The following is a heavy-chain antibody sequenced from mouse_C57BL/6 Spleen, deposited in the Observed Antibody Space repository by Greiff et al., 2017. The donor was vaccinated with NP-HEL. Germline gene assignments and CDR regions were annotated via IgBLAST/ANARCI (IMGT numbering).Heavy chain of an antibody. D-gene: IGHD2-5*01. J-gene: IGHJ2*01. CDR2: INPNNGGT. CDR1: GYTFTDYY. CDR3: ARGGYSNFDY. V-gene: IGHV1-26*01. Sequence: EVQLQQSGPELVKPGASVKISCKASGYTFTDYYMNWVKQSHGKSLEWIGDINPNNGGTSYNQKFKGKATLTVDKSSSTAYMELRSLTSEDSAVYYCARGGYSNFDYWGQGTTLTVSS.